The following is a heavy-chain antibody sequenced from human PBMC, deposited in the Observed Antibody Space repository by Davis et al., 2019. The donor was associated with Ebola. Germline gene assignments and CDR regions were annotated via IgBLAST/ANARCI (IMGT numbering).Heavy chain of an antibody. Sequence: PGGSLRLSCAASGFTFSSYGMHWVRQAPGKGLEWVSYISSSGSTIYYADSVKGRFTISRDNAKNSLYLQMNSLRAEDTAVYYCAREVREMATIIWGQGTLVTVSS. D-gene: IGHD5-24*01. V-gene: IGHV3-48*04. J-gene: IGHJ4*02. CDR3: AREVREMATII. CDR2: ISSSGSTI. CDR1: GFTFSSYG.